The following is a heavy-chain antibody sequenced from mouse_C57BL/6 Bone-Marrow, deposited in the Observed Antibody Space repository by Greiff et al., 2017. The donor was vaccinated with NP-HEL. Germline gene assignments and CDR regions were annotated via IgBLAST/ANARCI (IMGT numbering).Heavy chain of an antibody. CDR2: INPNNGGT. V-gene: IGHV1-26*01. J-gene: IGHJ2*01. CDR1: GYTFTDYY. CDR3: AKGFDY. Sequence: SGYTFTDYYMNWVKQSHGKSLEWIGDINPNNGGTSYNQKFKGKATLTVDKSSSTAYMELRSLTSEDSAVYYCAKGFDYWGQGTTLTVSS.